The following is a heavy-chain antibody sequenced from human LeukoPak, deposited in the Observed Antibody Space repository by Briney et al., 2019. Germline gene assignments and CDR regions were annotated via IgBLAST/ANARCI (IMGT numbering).Heavy chain of an antibody. J-gene: IGHJ4*02. D-gene: IGHD3-22*01. Sequence: GGSLRLSCPASGFTFRTYSMNWVRQAPGKGLEWVSSISSSGSYIYYADPVQGRFTISRDNAKNSLYLQMNSLRAEDTSVYYCARLTYYYDSSGYYQLGFDYWGQGTLVTVSS. CDR1: GFTFRTYS. V-gene: IGHV3-21*01. CDR3: ARLTYYYDSSGYYQLGFDY. CDR2: ISSSGSYI.